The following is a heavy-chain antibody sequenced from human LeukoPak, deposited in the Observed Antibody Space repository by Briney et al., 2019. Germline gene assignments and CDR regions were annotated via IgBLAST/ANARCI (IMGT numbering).Heavy chain of an antibody. CDR3: AKAYTRSWYAAFDI. J-gene: IGHJ3*02. V-gene: IGHV3-23*01. CDR1: GFTFSSYA. D-gene: IGHD6-13*01. Sequence: GGSLRLSCAASGFTFSSYAISWVRQAPGKGLEWVSAITDSGGATYYADSVKGRFTISRDNSKNTLYLQMNSLRGDDTAIYYCAKAYTRSWYAAFDIWGQATMVTISS. CDR2: ITDSGGAT.